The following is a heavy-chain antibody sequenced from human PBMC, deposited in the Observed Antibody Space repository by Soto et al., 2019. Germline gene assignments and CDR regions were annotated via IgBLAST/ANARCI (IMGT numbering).Heavy chain of an antibody. V-gene: IGHV4-31*03. D-gene: IGHD2-15*01. CDR1: GGSISSGGHY. CDR3: ARDKVVVAATDYYYYGMDV. J-gene: IGHJ6*02. CDR2: IYYSGST. Sequence: SETLSLTCTVSGGSISSGGHYWSWIRQHPEKGMEWIGYIYYSGSTYYNPSLKSRVTISVDTSKNQFSLKLSSVTAADTAVYYCARDKVVVAATDYYYYGMDVWGQGTTVTVSS.